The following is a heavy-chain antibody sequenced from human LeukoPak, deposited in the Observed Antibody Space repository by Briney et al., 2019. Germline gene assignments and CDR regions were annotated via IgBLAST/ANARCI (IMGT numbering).Heavy chain of an antibody. CDR3: ARGGSPGIVVVPAATNWFDP. J-gene: IGHJ5*02. Sequence: GESLKISCKGSGYSFTSYWIGWVRQMPGKGLERMGIIYPGDSDTRNSPSFQGQVTISADKSISTAYLQWSSLKASGTAMYYCARGGSPGIVVVPAATNWFDPWGQGTLVTVSS. V-gene: IGHV5-51*01. CDR1: GYSFTSYW. D-gene: IGHD2-2*01. CDR2: IYPGDSDT.